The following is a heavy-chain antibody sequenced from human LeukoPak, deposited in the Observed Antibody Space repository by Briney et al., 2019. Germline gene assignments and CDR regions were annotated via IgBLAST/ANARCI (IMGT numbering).Heavy chain of an antibody. D-gene: IGHD3-22*01. V-gene: IGHV3-30*04. J-gene: IGHJ4*02. CDR2: ISYDGRNK. CDR1: GFIFSTYA. CDR3: ARDVSHYDRSGYSLDY. Sequence: GGSLRLSCAASGFIFSTYAIHWVRQAPGKGLEWVAVISYDGRNKYYADSVKGRFSISRDNSKNKLSLQMNSLRPEDTALYYCARDVSHYDRSGYSLDYWGQGTLVTVSS.